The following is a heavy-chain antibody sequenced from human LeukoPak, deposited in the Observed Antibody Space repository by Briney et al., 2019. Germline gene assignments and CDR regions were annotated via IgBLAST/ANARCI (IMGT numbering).Heavy chain of an antibody. Sequence: GESLKISCKGSGYSFTSYWIGWVRQMPGKGLEWMGIIYPGDSDTRYSPSFQGQVTISADRSISTAYLQWSSLKASDAAIYYCARRGYSSSWYSVYWGQGTLVTVSS. CDR1: GYSFTSYW. CDR3: ARRGYSSSWYSVY. D-gene: IGHD6-13*01. J-gene: IGHJ4*02. CDR2: IYPGDSDT. V-gene: IGHV5-51*01.